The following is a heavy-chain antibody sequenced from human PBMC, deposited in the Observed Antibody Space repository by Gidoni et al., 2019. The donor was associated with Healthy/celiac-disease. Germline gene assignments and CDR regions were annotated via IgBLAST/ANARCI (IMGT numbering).Heavy chain of an antibody. CDR3: AKGLRSGATVTYYFDY. CDR1: GLTFSRYA. V-gene: IGHV3-23*01. Sequence: EVQLLESGGGLVQPGGSLRLSCAASGLTFSRYAMSWVRQAPGKGLEWVSAISGSGGSTYYADSVKGRFTISRDNSKNTLYLQMNSLRAEDTAVYYCAKGLRSGATVTYYFDYWGQGTLVTVSS. D-gene: IGHD4-4*01. CDR2: ISGSGGST. J-gene: IGHJ4*02.